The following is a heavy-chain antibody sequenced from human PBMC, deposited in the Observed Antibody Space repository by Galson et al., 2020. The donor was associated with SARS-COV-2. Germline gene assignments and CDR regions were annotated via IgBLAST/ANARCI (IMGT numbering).Heavy chain of an antibody. CDR2: IDWDDDK. V-gene: IGHV2-70*11. CDR3: ARITAAVLGMDV. CDR1: GFSLSTSGMC. Sequence: PGPTLVKPTHTLTLTCTFSGFSLSTSGMCVSWIRQPPGKALEWLARIDWDDDKYYSTSLKTRLTISKDTSKNQVVLTMTNMDPVDTATYYCARITAAVLGMDVCGQGTTVTVSS. J-gene: IGHJ6*02. D-gene: IGHD6-13*01.